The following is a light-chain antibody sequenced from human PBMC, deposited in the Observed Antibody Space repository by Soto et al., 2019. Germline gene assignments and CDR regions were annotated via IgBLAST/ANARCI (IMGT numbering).Light chain of an antibody. CDR1: QGIRND. CDR2: DAS. J-gene: IGKJ1*01. V-gene: IGKV1-13*02. Sequence: AIQMTQSPSSLSASVGDRVTITCRASQGIRNDLGWYQQKPGTAPKLLIYDASSLESGVPSRFSGSGSGTEFTLTISSLQPDDYATYYCQQYSSYSRTFGQGTKVDIK. CDR3: QQYSSYSRT.